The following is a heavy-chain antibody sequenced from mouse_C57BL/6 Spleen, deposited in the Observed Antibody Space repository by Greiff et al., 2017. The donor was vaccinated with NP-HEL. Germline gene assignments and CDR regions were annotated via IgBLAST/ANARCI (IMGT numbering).Heavy chain of an antibody. CDR2: IWTGGGT. CDR3: ARNSAYYSNYGYAMDY. V-gene: IGHV2-9-1*01. D-gene: IGHD2-5*01. Sequence: VMLVESGPGLVAPSQSLSITCTVSGFSLTSYAISWVRQPPGKGLEWLGVIWTGGGTNYNSALKSRLSISKDNSKSQVFLKMNSLQTDDTARYYCARNSAYYSNYGYAMDYWGQGTSVTVSS. CDR1: GFSLTSYA. J-gene: IGHJ4*01.